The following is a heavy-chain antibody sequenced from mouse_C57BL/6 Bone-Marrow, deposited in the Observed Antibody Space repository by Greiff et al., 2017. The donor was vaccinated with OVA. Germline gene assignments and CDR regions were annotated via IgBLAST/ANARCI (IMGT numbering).Heavy chain of an antibody. J-gene: IGHJ1*03. CDR1: GYAFSSSW. V-gene: IGHV1-82*01. CDR2: IYPGDGDT. CDR3: ARSWGESYWYFDV. Sequence: QVQLQQSGPELVKPGASVKISCKASGYAFSSSWMNWVKQRPGKGLEWIGRIYPGDGDTNYNGKFKGKATLTADKSSSTAYMQLSSLTSEDSAVYFGARSWGESYWYFDVWGTGTTVTVSS. D-gene: IGHD4-1*01.